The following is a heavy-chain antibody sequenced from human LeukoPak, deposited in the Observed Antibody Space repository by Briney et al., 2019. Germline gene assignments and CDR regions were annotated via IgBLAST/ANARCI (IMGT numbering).Heavy chain of an antibody. J-gene: IGHJ3*02. CDR1: GGSISSGGYF. V-gene: IGHV4-61*02. D-gene: IGHD6-6*01. CDR2: FYASGST. Sequence: SETLSLTCTVSGGSISSGGYFWSWIRQPAGKGLEWIGRFYASGSTNYNPSLQSRVTISVDTSKNQFSLKLSSVTAADTAVYYCARITYSSSVPDAFDIWGQGTMVTVSS. CDR3: ARITYSSSVPDAFDI.